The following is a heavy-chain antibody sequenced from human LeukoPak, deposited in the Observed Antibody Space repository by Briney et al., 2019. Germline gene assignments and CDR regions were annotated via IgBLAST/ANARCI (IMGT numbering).Heavy chain of an antibody. CDR3: AKEVYGDSTGGRFQN. J-gene: IGHJ1*01. CDR1: GFTFSNHG. D-gene: IGHD4-17*01. V-gene: IGHV3-21*04. Sequence: GGSLRLSCAASGFTFSNHGMNWVRQAPGKGLEWVSSISRSSNTDYADSVKGRFTISRDNAKNSLYLQMNSLRAEDTAVYYCAKEVYGDSTGGRFQNWGQGTLVTVSS. CDR2: ISRSSNT.